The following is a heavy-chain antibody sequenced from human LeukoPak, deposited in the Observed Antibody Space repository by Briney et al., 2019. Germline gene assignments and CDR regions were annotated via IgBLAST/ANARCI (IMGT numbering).Heavy chain of an antibody. CDR3: AKEGAVNAKYAFDL. CDR2: LSDGGSHE. Sequence: GGSLRLSCAASGFTFSSFCMSWVRQAPGKGLEWVAVLSDGGSHEWFADSVKGRFTISRDNSKSTLYLQMNSLRVEDTAVYYCAKEGAVNAKYAFDLWGQGTVVTVSS. D-gene: IGHD4-11*01. CDR1: GFTFSSFC. V-gene: IGHV3-30*18. J-gene: IGHJ3*01.